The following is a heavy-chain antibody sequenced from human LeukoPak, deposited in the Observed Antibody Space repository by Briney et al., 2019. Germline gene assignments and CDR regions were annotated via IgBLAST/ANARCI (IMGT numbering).Heavy chain of an antibody. D-gene: IGHD4-11*01. Sequence: GGSLRLSCAASGFTFSSYWMSWVRQAPGKGLEWVANIKQDGSEKYYVDSVKGRFTISRDNAKNLLYLQMNSLRAEDTAVYYCARCGYSSYFDYWGQGTLVTVSS. V-gene: IGHV3-7*01. J-gene: IGHJ4*02. CDR1: GFTFSSYW. CDR3: ARCGYSSYFDY. CDR2: IKQDGSEK.